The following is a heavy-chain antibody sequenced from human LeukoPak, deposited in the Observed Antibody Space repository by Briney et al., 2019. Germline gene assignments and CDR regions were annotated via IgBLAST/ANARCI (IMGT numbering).Heavy chain of an antibody. J-gene: IGHJ4*02. CDR3: ARLVDSNWYYEVLRGRDY. CDR1: GGSISSRPYD. V-gene: IGHV4-39*01. CDR2: ILYGGST. Sequence: PSETLSLTCTVSGGSISSRPYDWGWIRQPPGKGLEWIGSILYGGSTYYNPSLRSRVTISADTSKNQFSLRLTSVTAADTAVYYCARLVDSNWYYEVLRGRDYWGQGTLVTVSS. D-gene: IGHD6-13*01.